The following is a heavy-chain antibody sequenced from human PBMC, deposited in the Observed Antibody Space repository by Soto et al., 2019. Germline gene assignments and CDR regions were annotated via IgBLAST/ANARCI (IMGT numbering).Heavy chain of an antibody. D-gene: IGHD2-2*01. CDR1: GGSISSGGYS. CDR3: ARVPDR. CDR2: IYHSGST. V-gene: IGHV4-30-2*01. Sequence: SETLCLTCAVSGGSISSGGYSWSWIRQPPGKGLEWIGYIYHSGSTYYNPSLKSRVTISVDRSKNQFSLKLSSVAAADTAVYYCARVPDRWGQGTLVTVSS. J-gene: IGHJ5*02.